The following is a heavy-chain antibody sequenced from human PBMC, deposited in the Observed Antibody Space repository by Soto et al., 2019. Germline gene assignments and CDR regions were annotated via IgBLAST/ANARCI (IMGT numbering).Heavy chain of an antibody. V-gene: IGHV3-23*01. CDR3: AKDAVYNDGLWLMDS. Sequence: GGSLRLSCAASGFTISTFAMTWVRQAPGKGLESVCGMTGSGATIHYADSVKGRFTISKDNSRNVLYLQMDYLRDEDTAVYYCAKDAVYNDGLWLMDSWGQGTLVTVSS. D-gene: IGHD2-21*01. CDR1: GFTISTFA. CDR2: MTGSGATI. J-gene: IGHJ4*02.